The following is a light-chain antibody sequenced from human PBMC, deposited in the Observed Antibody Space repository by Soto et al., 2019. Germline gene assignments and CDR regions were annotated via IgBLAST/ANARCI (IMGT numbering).Light chain of an antibody. CDR1: QDSDKY. CDR2: DAS. Sequence: DIQMTQSPSSLSASVGDRVTITCQASQDSDKYLSWYQQKPGKAPELLIYDASNLETGVPSRFSGSRSGTEFTFTISSLQPEDIATYFCQQYASLPLTFGGGTKVDIK. CDR3: QQYASLPLT. J-gene: IGKJ4*01. V-gene: IGKV1-33*01.